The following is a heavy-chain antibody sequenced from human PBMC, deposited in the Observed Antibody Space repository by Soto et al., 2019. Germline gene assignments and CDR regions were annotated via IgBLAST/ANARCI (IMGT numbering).Heavy chain of an antibody. J-gene: IGHJ4*02. CDR2: IIPFHGVT. D-gene: IGHD3-10*01. Sequence: QVQLVQSGAEVKKPGSSVKVSCKASGGTFSPYTINWVRQAPGQGLEWMGRIIPFHGVTNYAQKFQARVTITADKSTSTASMELGGLRFEDTAMYYCTRDWEITVSTWSFGGFWGRGTLVTVSS. V-gene: IGHV1-69*08. CDR1: GGTFSPYT. CDR3: TRDWEITVSTWSFGGF.